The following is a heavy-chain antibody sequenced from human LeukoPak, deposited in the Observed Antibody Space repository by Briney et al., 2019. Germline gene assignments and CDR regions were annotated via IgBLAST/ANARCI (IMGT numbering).Heavy chain of an antibody. CDR1: GFTFSSYS. CDR3: ARAGMVRGVIIPYGMDV. Sequence: GGSLRLSCAASGFTFSSYSMNWVRQAPGKGLEWVSSISSSSSYIYYADSLKGRFTISRDNAKSSLYLQMNSLRAEDTAVYYCARAGMVRGVIIPYGMDVWGQGTTVTVSS. J-gene: IGHJ6*02. CDR2: ISSSSSYI. V-gene: IGHV3-21*01. D-gene: IGHD3-10*01.